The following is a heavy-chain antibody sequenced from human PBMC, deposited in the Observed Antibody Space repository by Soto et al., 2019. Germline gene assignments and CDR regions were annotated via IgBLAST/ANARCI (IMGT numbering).Heavy chain of an antibody. J-gene: IGHJ5*02. V-gene: IGHV3-30-3*01. CDR2: ISHDGINK. D-gene: IGHD6-19*01. CDR1: GFSFSSYA. CDR3: ARGMYSSDYFVKWFEP. Sequence: QVRLVESGGGVVQPGRSLRLSCTASGFSFSSYAMYWFRQPPGKGLEWVAVISHDGINKHYADSVKGRVTVSRDNSNHSLDLQLNSLRGEDTAMYYCARGMYSSDYFVKWFEPWVQGTLVTVSS.